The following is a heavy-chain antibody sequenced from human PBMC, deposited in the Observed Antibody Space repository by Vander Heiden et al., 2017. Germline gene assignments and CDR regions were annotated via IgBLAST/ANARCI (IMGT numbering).Heavy chain of an antibody. J-gene: IGHJ4*02. CDR2: INPNSGAT. V-gene: IGHV1-2*02. CDR3: ARGGPNWNQPYFFAY. D-gene: IGHD1-20*01. CDR1: GYSFTAYY. Sequence: QVQLVQSGADVKKTGASARVSGKASGYSFTAYYMHWVRQAPGQGLEWMGWINPNSGATNFAQKFQGRVTLTRDTSISTAYMDLSRLRDDDTAIYYCARGGPNWNQPYFFAYWGQGTLVTVSS.